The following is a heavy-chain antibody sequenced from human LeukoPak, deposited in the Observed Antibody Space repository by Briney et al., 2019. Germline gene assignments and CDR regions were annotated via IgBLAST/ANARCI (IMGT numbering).Heavy chain of an antibody. J-gene: IGHJ4*02. V-gene: IGHV4-59*01. CDR1: GGSISSYY. CDR2: IYYSGST. Sequence: TSETLSLTCTVSGGSISSYYWSWIRQPPGKGLEWIGYIYYSGSTNYNPSLKSRVTISVDTSKNQFSLKLSSETTADTAVYYCARGNTALGYWGQGTLVTVSS. CDR3: ARGNTALGY. D-gene: IGHD2-2*02.